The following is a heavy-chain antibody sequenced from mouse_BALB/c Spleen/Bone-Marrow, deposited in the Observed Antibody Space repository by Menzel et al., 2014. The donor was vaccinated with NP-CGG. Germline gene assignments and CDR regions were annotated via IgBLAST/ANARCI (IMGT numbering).Heavy chain of an antibody. J-gene: IGHJ2*01. D-gene: IGHD1-1*01. V-gene: IGHV5-6-3*01. Sequence: EVMLVESGGGLVQPGGSLKLSCAASGFTFSSYGVSWVRQTPDKRLELVATINNNDGNTYYPDSVKGRFTISRDNAKNTLYLQMSSLKSEDTAMYYCARDNYGSRFDYWGQGTILTVSS. CDR3: ARDNYGSRFDY. CDR2: INNNDGNT. CDR1: GFTFSSYG.